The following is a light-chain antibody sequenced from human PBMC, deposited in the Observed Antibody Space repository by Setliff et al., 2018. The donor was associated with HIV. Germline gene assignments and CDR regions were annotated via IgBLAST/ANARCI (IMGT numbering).Light chain of an antibody. CDR1: SSDVGCYNY. J-gene: IGLJ1*01. CDR2: EVS. Sequence: QSALTQPASVSGSPGQSITISCTGTSSDVGCYNYVSWYQQHPGKVPKLMIYEVSNRPSGVSHRFSGSKSGNTASLTIPRLQAEDEADYYCFSYRSSTPYVFVSGTISPS. CDR3: FSYRSSTPYV. V-gene: IGLV2-14*01.